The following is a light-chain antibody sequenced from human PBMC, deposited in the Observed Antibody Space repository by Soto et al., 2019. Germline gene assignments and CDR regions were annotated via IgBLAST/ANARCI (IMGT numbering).Light chain of an antibody. CDR2: DTS. J-gene: IGKJ1*01. CDR3: QQRHNWPIT. CDR1: QSLAGQ. V-gene: IGKV3-11*01. Sequence: ILTQSPAILSLSPGERATLSCRASQSLAGQLAWYQQKPGQAPRLLIYDTSNRATGIPARFSGSGSGTDFTLTISSLEPADFGVYYCQQRHNWPITFGQGTKVDIK.